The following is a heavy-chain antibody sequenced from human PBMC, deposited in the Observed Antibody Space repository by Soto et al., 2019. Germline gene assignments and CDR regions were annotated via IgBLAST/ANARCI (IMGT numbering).Heavy chain of an antibody. CDR1: GGSISSND. CDR3: ARGGPSGVRKTFDY. V-gene: IGHV4-59*12. J-gene: IGHJ4*02. CDR2: VYYSGNT. D-gene: IGHD2-8*01. Sequence: SETLSLTCTVLGGSISSNDWSWIRQPPGKRLEWIGYVYYSGNTTYNHSHKSRVTISVDTTKNQLCLKLNSVTAADTAVYYRARGGPSGVRKTFDYWGQGTLVTVSS.